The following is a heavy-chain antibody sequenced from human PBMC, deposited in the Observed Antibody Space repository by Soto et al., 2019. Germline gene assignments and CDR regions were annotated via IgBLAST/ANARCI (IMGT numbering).Heavy chain of an antibody. Sequence: PGGSLRLSCAASGLTFSDYYMSWVRQAPGKGLEWVSYISSSSSYTNYADSVKGRFTISRDNAKNSLYLQMNSLRAEDTAVYYCARLRATIFGLMVYCYGMDVWGQGTTVTVSS. D-gene: IGHD3-3*01. J-gene: IGHJ6*02. CDR1: GLTFSDYY. V-gene: IGHV3-11*06. CDR2: ISSSSSYT. CDR3: ARLRATIFGLMVYCYGMDV.